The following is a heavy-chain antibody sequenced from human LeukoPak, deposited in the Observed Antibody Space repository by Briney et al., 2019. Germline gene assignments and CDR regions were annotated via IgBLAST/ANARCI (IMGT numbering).Heavy chain of an antibody. CDR2: ISAYNGNT. CDR3: ATDPLYHCSSTSCPYYYYYGMDV. D-gene: IGHD2-2*01. CDR1: GYTFTSYG. V-gene: IGHV1-18*01. J-gene: IGHJ6*02. Sequence: GASVKVSCKASGYTFTSYGISWVRQAPGQGLEWMGWISAYNGNTNYAQKLQGRVTMTTDTSTSTAYMELRSLRSDDTAVYYCATDPLYHCSSTSCPYYYYYGMDVWGQGTTVTVSS.